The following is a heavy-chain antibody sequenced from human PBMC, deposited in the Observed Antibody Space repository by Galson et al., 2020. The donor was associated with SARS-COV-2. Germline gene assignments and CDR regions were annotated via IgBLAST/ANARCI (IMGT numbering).Heavy chain of an antibody. CDR3: ARGMRGDYWYFDL. CDR2: LWFDGTTQ. D-gene: IGHD3-16*01. V-gene: IGHV3-33*01. J-gene: IGHJ2*01. CDR1: GFTFSNAG. Sequence: GGSLRLSCAASGFTFSNAGMHWVRQAPGKGLEWVAILWFDGTTQYYGDSVKGRFAISRDTSENTLYLQMNSLRGDDTAVYYCARGMRGDYWYFDLWGRGTMVTVSA.